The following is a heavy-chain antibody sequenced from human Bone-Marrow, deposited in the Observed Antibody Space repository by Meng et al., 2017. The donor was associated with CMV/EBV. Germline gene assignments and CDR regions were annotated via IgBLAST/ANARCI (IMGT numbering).Heavy chain of an antibody. D-gene: IGHD4-11*01. J-gene: IGHJ6*01. CDR3: ARGATVTGYYGMAV. CDR2: TYFGGST. Sequence: SETLSLTCTVSGYFIGSGYYWGWIRQPPGKGLEYIGNTYFGGSTYYNPSLKGRVLISLDTSKNQFSLSLNSVTAADTAIYYCARGATVTGYYGMAVWGPGHTV. V-gene: IGHV4-38-2*02. CDR1: GYFIGSGYY.